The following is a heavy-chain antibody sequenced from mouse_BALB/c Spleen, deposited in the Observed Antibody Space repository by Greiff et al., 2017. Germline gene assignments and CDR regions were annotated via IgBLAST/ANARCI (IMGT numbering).Heavy chain of an antibody. J-gene: IGHJ4*01. V-gene: IGHV3-6*02. CDR2: ISYDGSN. CDR1: GYSITSGYY. CDR3: AIDGTSYYAMDY. Sequence: DVQLQESGPGLVKPSQSLSLTCSVTGYSITSGYYWTWIRQFPGNKLEWMGYISYDGSNNYNPSLKNRISITRDTSKNQFFLKLNSVTTEDTATYYCAIDGTSYYAMDYWGQGTSVTVSS.